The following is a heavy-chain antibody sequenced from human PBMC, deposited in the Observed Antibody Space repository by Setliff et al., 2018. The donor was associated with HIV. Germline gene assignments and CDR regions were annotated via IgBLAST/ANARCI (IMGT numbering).Heavy chain of an antibody. Sequence: GASVKVSCKASGHTFANSYLHWVRQGPGQGLEWMGIMNPNDGGTQYAQNFRGRVSMTRDTSTTTVYMELYNLGSEDTAVYHCARSDISGTGYFDSWGQGTLVTVSS. D-gene: IGHD1-20*01. CDR2: MNPNDGGT. CDR1: GHTFANSY. CDR3: ARSDISGTGYFDS. V-gene: IGHV1-46*01. J-gene: IGHJ4*02.